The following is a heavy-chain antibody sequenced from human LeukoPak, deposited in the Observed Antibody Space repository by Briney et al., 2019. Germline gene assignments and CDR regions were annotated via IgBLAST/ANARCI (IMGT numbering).Heavy chain of an antibody. V-gene: IGHV4-39*07. CDR1: GASISSSSYY. J-gene: IGHJ4*02. D-gene: IGHD6-19*01. Sequence: SETLSLTCTVSGASISSSSYYWGWIRQPPGKGLEWIGSIYYSGSTYYNPSLKSRATISVDTSKNQFSLKLSSVTAADTAVYYCARDIRKGVAGPEGDYWGQGTLVTVSS. CDR3: ARDIRKGVAGPEGDY. CDR2: IYYSGST.